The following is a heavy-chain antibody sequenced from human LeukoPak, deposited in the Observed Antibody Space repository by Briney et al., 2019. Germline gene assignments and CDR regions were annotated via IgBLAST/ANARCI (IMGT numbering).Heavy chain of an antibody. Sequence: GGSLRLSCAASGFSFSAYNMNWVRQAPGQRLEWVSSITSGSSYIYYADSVKGRFTISRDNAKNSLYLQMNSLRAEDTAVYYCARDRYYYDSSGYYFSYYFDYWGQGTLVTVSS. V-gene: IGHV3-21*01. CDR3: ARDRYYYDSSGYYFSYYFDY. J-gene: IGHJ4*02. D-gene: IGHD3-22*01. CDR2: ITSGSSYI. CDR1: GFSFSAYN.